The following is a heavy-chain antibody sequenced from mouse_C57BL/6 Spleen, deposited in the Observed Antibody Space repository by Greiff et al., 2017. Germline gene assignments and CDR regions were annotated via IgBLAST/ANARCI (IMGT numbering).Heavy chain of an antibody. CDR3: ARDGYYWYFDV. Sequence: VQLQQSGAELVRPGTSVKVSCKASGYAFTNYLIEWVKQRPGQGLEWIGVFNPGSGGTNYNEKFKGKATLTAGKSSSTAYMQLSSLTSEDSAVYFCARDGYYWYFDVWGTGTTVTVSS. V-gene: IGHV1-54*01. D-gene: IGHD2-3*01. J-gene: IGHJ1*03. CDR1: GYAFTNYL. CDR2: FNPGSGGT.